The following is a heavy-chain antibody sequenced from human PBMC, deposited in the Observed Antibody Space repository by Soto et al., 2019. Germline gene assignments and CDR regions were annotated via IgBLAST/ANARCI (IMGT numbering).Heavy chain of an antibody. CDR3: AKPYCGTNSCHGWFAP. Sequence: GASVKVFCKASGYTFTDFYIYWVRQAPGQGLEWMGWINPDSGGTNYAQNFQGRVTMTRDTSITTAYMELTRLTSDDTAVYYCAKPYCGTNSCHGWFAPWGQGTLVTVSS. CDR1: GYTFTDFY. V-gene: IGHV1-2*02. D-gene: IGHD2-2*01. CDR2: INPDSGGT. J-gene: IGHJ5*02.